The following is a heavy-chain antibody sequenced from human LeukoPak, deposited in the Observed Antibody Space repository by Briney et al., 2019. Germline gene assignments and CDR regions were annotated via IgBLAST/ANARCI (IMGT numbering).Heavy chain of an antibody. V-gene: IGHV1-2*06. CDR2: INPKNGDT. D-gene: IGHD5-18*01. Sequence: ASVKVSCKASGYTFTAYYIHWVRQAPGQGLEWMGRINPKNGDTNYAQKFQDRVTMTRDMSTSTVYMELSSLRSEDTAVYYCAREGEYSYAPGDYYYMDVWGKGTTVTISS. CDR3: AREGEYSYAPGDYYYMDV. CDR1: GYTFTAYY. J-gene: IGHJ6*03.